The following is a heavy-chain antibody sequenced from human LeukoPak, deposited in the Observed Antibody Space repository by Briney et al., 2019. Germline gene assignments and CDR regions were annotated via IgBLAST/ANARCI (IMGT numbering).Heavy chain of an antibody. J-gene: IGHJ4*02. CDR3: ARDPSVVQAAGGFDY. V-gene: IGHV4-38-2*02. CDR1: GYSISSGYY. D-gene: IGHD2-2*01. Sequence: SETLSLTCTVSGYSISSGYYWGRIRQPPGKGLEWIGSIYHSGSTYYNPSLKSRVTISVDTSKNQFSLKLSSVTAADTAVYYCARDPSVVQAAGGFDYWGQGTLVTVSS. CDR2: IYHSGST.